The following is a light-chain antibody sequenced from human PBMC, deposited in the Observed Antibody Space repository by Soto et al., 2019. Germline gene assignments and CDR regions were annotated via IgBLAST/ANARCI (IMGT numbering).Light chain of an antibody. CDR1: QSVSST. CDR2: GAS. CDR3: QQYNNWPPET. V-gene: IGKV3-15*01. J-gene: IGKJ1*01. Sequence: DIEITQSPAALSVCRGERATHSYRTSQSVSSTLAWYQQKPGQAPSLLIYGASTRATGIPARFSGSGSGTEFTRTNSSLQSGDFAVYYCQQYNNWPPETFGQGTKVDIK.